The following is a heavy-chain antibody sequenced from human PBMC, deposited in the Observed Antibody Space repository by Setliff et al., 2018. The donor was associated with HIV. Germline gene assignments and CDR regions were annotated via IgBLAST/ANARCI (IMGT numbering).Heavy chain of an antibody. V-gene: IGHV1-69*06. J-gene: IGHJ2*01. CDR3: ARVSYYDSSGYYDYWYFDL. Sequence: SVKVSCKASGGTFSSYGISWVRQAPGQGLEWMGRIIPMFGAAYYAQRFQGRVTITAGTSTSTAYMELSSLRSEDTAVYYCARVSYYDSSGYYDYWYFDLWGRGTLVTVSS. CDR1: GGTFSSYG. D-gene: IGHD3-22*01. CDR2: IIPMFGAA.